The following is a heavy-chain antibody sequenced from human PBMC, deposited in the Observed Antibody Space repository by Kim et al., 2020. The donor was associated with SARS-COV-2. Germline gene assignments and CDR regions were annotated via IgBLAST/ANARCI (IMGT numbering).Heavy chain of an antibody. CDR1: GGTFSSYA. CDR3: ASYPYGSGSTDY. J-gene: IGHJ4*02. Sequence: SVKVSCKASGGTFSSYAISWVRQAPGQGLEWMGGIIPIFGTANYAQKFQGRVTITADESTSTAYMELSSLRSEDTAVYYCASYPYGSGSTDYWGQGTLVTVSS. CDR2: IIPIFGTA. V-gene: IGHV1-69*13. D-gene: IGHD3-10*01.